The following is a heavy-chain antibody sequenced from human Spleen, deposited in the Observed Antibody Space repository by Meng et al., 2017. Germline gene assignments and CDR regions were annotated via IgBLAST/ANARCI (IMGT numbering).Heavy chain of an antibody. V-gene: IGHV3-23*01. CDR3: ARDVPPYNIGPLFDY. Sequence: LLQSGGGLVHPGGSLSLSCAASGFTFSDYAMNWVRQVPGRGLEWVSTVSGDGANTHYADSVRGRFTISRDNSRNTLYLRMNSLRAEDSALYYCARDVPPYNIGPLFDYWGQGSLVTVSS. D-gene: IGHD3-10*01. J-gene: IGHJ4*02. CDR2: VSGDGANT. CDR1: GFTFSDYA.